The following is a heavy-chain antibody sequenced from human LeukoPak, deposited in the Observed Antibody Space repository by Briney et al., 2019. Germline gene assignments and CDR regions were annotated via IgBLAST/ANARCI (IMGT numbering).Heavy chain of an antibody. CDR3: AKAWADYGDYGGHDY. J-gene: IGHJ4*02. Sequence: AGGSLRLSCAASGFTFSSYGMHWVRQAPGKGLEWVAVISYDGSNKYYADSVKGRFTISRDNPKNTLYLQMNSLRAEDTAVYYCAKAWADYGDYGGHDYWGQGTLVTVSS. V-gene: IGHV3-30*18. CDR1: GFTFSSYG. D-gene: IGHD4-17*01. CDR2: ISYDGSNK.